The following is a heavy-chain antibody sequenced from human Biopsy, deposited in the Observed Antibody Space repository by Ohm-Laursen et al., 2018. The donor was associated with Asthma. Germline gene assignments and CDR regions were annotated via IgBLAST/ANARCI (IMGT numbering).Heavy chain of an antibody. J-gene: IGHJ4*02. CDR1: GRHFGSYN. CDR2: ITFDGSTQ. Sequence: SLRLSCAATGRHFGSYNMHWARQAPGKGLEWVAVITFDGSTQHYGDSVKGRFTISRDNSKDMLFLQMNSLRAEDTAVYYCLRDTLGYYFDIWGQGTQVTVSS. D-gene: IGHD6-13*01. CDR3: LRDTLGYYFDI. V-gene: IGHV3-30-3*01.